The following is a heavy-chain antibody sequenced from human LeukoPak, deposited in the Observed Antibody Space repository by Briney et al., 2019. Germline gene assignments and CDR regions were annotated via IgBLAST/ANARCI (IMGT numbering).Heavy chain of an antibody. CDR2: ISGSGGST. J-gene: IGHJ6*02. CDR1: GFTFSSYA. Sequence: GGSLRLSCAASGFTFSSYAMSWVRQAPGKGLEWVSAISGSGGSTYYADSVKGRFTISRDNSKNTLYLQMNSLRAEDTAVYYCAKGHAAGTGNYYYGMDVWGQGTTVTVSS. CDR3: AKGHAAGTGNYYYGMDV. V-gene: IGHV3-23*01. D-gene: IGHD6-19*01.